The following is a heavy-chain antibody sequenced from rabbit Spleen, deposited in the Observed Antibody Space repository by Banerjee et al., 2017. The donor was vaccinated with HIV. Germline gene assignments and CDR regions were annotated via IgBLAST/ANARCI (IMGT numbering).Heavy chain of an antibody. Sequence: QPLAESAVDLSNPGTPPPLTCPASRNPSIRSSYMRWVRPPPGKGLEWIACIDTGSSGFTYFATWAKGRFTCSKTSSTTVTLQMTRLTAADTATYFCARDTSSSFSSYGMDLWGPGTLVTVS. D-gene: IGHD1-1*01. CDR2: IDTGSSGFT. CDR1: RNPSIRSSY. CDR3: ARDTSSSFSSYGMDL. V-gene: IGHV1S40*01. J-gene: IGHJ6*01.